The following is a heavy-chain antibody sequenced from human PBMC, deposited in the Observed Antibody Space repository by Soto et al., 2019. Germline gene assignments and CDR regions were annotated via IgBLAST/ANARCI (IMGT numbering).Heavy chain of an antibody. Sequence: GGSLRLSCAASGFTFSSYAMHWVRQAPGKGLEWVAVISYDGSNKYYADSVKGRFTISRDNSKNTLYLQMNSLRAEDTAVYYCASEGDYYDSSGYYQVWGQGTLVTVSS. CDR1: GFTFSSYA. V-gene: IGHV3-30-3*01. D-gene: IGHD3-22*01. J-gene: IGHJ4*02. CDR2: ISYDGSNK. CDR3: ASEGDYYDSSGYYQV.